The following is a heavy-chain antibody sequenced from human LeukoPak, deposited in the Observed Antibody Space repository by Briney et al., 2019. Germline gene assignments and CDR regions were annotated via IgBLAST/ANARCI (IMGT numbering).Heavy chain of an antibody. CDR3: ARESAGIAAAGTVDY. V-gene: IGHV1-8*01. Sequence: ASVKVSCKASGYTFTSYDINWVRQATGQGLEWMGWMNPNSGNTGYARKFQGRVTMTRNTSISTAYMELSSQRSEDAAVYYCARESAGIAAAGTVDYWGQGTLVTVSS. CDR1: GYTFTSYD. CDR2: MNPNSGNT. J-gene: IGHJ4*02. D-gene: IGHD6-13*01.